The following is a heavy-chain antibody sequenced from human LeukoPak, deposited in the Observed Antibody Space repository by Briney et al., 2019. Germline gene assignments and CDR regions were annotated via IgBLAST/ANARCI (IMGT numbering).Heavy chain of an antibody. CDR3: TRVPGGSYYRLDI. V-gene: IGHV3-49*03. Sequence: PGRSLRLSCTASGFTFGVYAMTWIRQAPGKGLEWVGFIRSKAYGGTTEYAASVKGRVTISRDDSKSIAYLQMNSLKTEDTALYYHTRVPGGSYYRLDIWGQGTVVTVSS. D-gene: IGHD1-26*01. CDR1: GFTFGVYA. CDR2: IRSKAYGGTT. J-gene: IGHJ3*02.